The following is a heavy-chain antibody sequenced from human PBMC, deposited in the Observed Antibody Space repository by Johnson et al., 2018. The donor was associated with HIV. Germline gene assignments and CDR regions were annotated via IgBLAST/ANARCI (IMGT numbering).Heavy chain of an antibody. D-gene: IGHD4/OR15-4a*01. Sequence: VQLVESGGGVVQPGTSLRLACAASGFTFSSFAMHWVRQAPGKGLEWVAFISYDGTNKYFTDSVRGRFTISRDNSRNTLFLQMNSRRAEDTAVYYCAKVGRAKDVLGAGDAFDMWGQGTMVTVSS. CDR2: ISYDGTNK. CDR1: GFTFSSFA. V-gene: IGHV3-30-3*01. CDR3: AKVGRAKDVLGAGDAFDM. J-gene: IGHJ3*02.